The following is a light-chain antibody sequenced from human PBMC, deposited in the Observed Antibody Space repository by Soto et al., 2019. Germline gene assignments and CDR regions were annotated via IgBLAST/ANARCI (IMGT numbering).Light chain of an antibody. CDR2: GAT. J-gene: IGKJ1*01. CDR3: HQRQSSPRT. CDR1: QGVGNN. V-gene: IGKV3-15*01. Sequence: EIVVTQSPATLSVSPGESATLSCRTSQGVGNNVAWYQQKPGQAPRLLIYGATTGATGIPDRFSGSGSGTDFTLTISRLEPEDFAVYYCHQRQSSPRTFGQGTKVDI.